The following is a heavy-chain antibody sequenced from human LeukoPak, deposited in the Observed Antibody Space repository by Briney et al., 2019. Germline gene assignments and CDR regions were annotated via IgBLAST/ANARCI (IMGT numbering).Heavy chain of an antibody. D-gene: IGHD1-1*01. CDR1: GFTFSSYW. CDR3: AREWPTAANGAFDI. J-gene: IGHJ3*02. Sequence: GGSLRLSCAASGFTFSSYWMSWVRQAPGKGLEWVANIKQDGSEKYYVDSVKGRFTISRDNAKNSLYLQMNSLRAEDTAVYYCAREWPTAANGAFDIWGQGTMVTVSS. CDR2: IKQDGSEK. V-gene: IGHV3-7*01.